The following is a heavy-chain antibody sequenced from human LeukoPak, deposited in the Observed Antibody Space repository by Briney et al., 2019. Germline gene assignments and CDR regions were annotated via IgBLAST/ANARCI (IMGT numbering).Heavy chain of an antibody. CDR3: ARGLSLTYYYGMDV. CDR2: IRYDGSEK. Sequence: GGSLRLSCATSGFTFSSRGMHWVRQAPGKGLEWVAFIRYDGSEKDYADPVKGRFTISRDNSKNTLYLQMNSLRAEDTAVYYCARGLSLTYYYGMDVWGQGTTVTVSS. CDR1: GFTFSSRG. J-gene: IGHJ6*02. D-gene: IGHD2-21*01. V-gene: IGHV3-30*02.